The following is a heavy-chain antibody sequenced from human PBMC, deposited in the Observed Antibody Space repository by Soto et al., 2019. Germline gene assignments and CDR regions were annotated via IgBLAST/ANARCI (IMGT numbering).Heavy chain of an antibody. D-gene: IGHD4-17*01. CDR1: GYTFTSYA. V-gene: IGHV1-3*01. CDR3: ARDGMEYGDYGAFDY. J-gene: IGHJ4*02. CDR2: IYAGNGNT. Sequence: QVQLVQSGAEVKKPGASVKVSCKASGYTFTSYAMHWVRQAPGQRLEWMGWIYAGNGNTKYSQKFQGRVTITRDTSASTAYMELSSLRSEDTAVYYCARDGMEYGDYGAFDYWGQGTLVTVSS.